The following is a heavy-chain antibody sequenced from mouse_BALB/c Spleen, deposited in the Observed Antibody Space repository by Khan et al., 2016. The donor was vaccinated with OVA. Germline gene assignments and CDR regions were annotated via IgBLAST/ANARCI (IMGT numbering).Heavy chain of an antibody. CDR1: GFSFTSYG. CDR3: ARNYDYGEGLAY. J-gene: IGHJ3*01. D-gene: IGHD2-4*01. V-gene: IGHV2-2*02. CDR2: LWGGGST. Sequence: QVQLKQSGPGLVQPSQSLSITCTVSGFSFTSYGVHWVRQSPGKGLEWLGVLWGGGSTAYNAAFISRLSTIKDNSKSQVFFKMNSLQANDSAIYYCARNYDYGEGLAYWGQGTLVTVSA.